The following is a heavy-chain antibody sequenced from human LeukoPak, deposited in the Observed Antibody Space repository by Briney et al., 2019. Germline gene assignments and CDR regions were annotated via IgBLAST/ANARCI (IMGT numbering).Heavy chain of an antibody. V-gene: IGHV1-46*01. D-gene: IGHD6-19*01. Sequence: ASVKVSCKASGYTFTSYYMHWVRQAPGQGLEWMGIINPSGGSTSYAQKFQGRVTMTRDTSTSTVYMELSSLRSEDTAVYYCARVPYTGYSSGWYGHYFDYWGQGTLVTVSS. CDR3: ARVPYTGYSSGWYGHYFDY. CDR1: GYTFTSYY. J-gene: IGHJ4*02. CDR2: INPSGGST.